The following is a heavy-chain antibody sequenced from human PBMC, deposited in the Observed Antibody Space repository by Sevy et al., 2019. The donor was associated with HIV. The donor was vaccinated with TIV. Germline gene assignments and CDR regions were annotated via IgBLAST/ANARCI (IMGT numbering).Heavy chain of an antibody. J-gene: IGHJ4*02. D-gene: IGHD2-21*02. CDR1: GFTYSNYE. V-gene: IGHV3-48*03. CDR3: ARVTTYFDD. CDR2: ISSGGNIT. Sequence: SLRLSCAAPGFTYSNYEMNWVRQAPGKGLEWVSYISSGGNITYYADSVKGRFTISRDNAENSLSLQMNSLRAEDTAVYYCARVTTYFDDWGRRTLVTVSS.